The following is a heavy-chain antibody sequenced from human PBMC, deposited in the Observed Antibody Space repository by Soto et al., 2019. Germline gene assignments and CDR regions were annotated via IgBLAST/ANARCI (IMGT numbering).Heavy chain of an antibody. CDR2: IIPIFGTT. Sequence: QVQLVQSGAEVKKPGSSVKVSCKASGGTFSNYALSWVRQAPGQELAWMGDIIPIFGTTNNAQKFQGRVTITANEATSTAYMALSSLRSEDTAVYYCASRGEREYYDTSGYGWGQGTLVTVSS. CDR1: GGTFSNYA. CDR3: ASRGEREYYDTSGYG. D-gene: IGHD3-22*01. V-gene: IGHV1-69*12. J-gene: IGHJ1*01.